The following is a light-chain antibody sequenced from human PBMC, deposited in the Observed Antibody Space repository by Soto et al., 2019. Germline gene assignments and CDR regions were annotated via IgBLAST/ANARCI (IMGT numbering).Light chain of an antibody. CDR2: ANS. V-gene: IGLV1-40*01. Sequence: QPVLTQPPSVSGAPGQRVTISCTGGSSNIGAGYDVHWYQQLPGTAPKLFIYANSNRPSGVPDRFSGSKSGTSASLAITGLQAEDEADYYCQSYDSSLSGSVVFGGGTKLTVL. CDR3: QSYDSSLSGSVV. J-gene: IGLJ2*01. CDR1: SSNIGAGYD.